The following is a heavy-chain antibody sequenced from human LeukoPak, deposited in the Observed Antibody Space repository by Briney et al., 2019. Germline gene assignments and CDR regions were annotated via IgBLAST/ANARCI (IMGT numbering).Heavy chain of an antibody. J-gene: IGHJ4*02. CDR1: GYTFTSYY. CDR3: ARVSHYDSSGYYFLGY. Sequence: ASVKVSCTASGYTFTSYYMHWVRQAPGQGLEWMGIINPSGGSTSYAQKFQGRVTMTRDTSTSTVYMELSSLRSEDTAVYYCARVSHYDSSGYYFLGYWGQGTLVTVSS. D-gene: IGHD3-22*01. V-gene: IGHV1-46*01. CDR2: INPSGGST.